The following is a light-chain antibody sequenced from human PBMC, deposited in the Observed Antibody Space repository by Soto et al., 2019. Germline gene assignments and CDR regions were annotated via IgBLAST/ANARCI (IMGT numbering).Light chain of an antibody. CDR1: NSDVGGYNY. V-gene: IGLV2-14*01. CDR2: DVS. CDR3: TSFTSSTTPYV. J-gene: IGLJ1*01. Sequence: QSALTQPASVSGSPGQSITISCTGTNSDVGGYNYVSWYQQHPGKAPKFMIYDVSNRPSGVSNRFSGSKSGNTASLTISGLQAEDEADYYCTSFTSSTTPYVFGTGTKVTVL.